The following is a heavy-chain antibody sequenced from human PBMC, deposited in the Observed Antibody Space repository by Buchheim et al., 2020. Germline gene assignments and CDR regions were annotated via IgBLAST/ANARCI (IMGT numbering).Heavy chain of an antibody. J-gene: IGHJ4*02. CDR1: GFTFSSYS. V-gene: IGHV3-21*01. CDR2: ISSSSSYI. D-gene: IGHD6-13*01. CDR3: ARDGSSWNFDY. Sequence: EVQLVESGGGLVKPGGSLRLSCAASGFTFSSYSMNWVRQAPGKGLEWVSSISSSSSYIYYAESVKGRFTISRDNAKNSLYLQMNSLRAEDTAVYYCARDGSSWNFDYWGQGTL.